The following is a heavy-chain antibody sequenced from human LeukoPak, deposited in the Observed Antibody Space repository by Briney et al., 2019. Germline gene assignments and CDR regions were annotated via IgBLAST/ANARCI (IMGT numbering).Heavy chain of an antibody. CDR1: GFTFSSAC. J-gene: IGHJ3*02. CDR3: ARDLHYASSLSDAFDI. V-gene: IGHV3-7*01. D-gene: IGHD6-13*01. Sequence: GGSLRLSCAASGFTFSSACMTWVRQAPGKGLEWVANIKQDGSKKYYVDSVKGRFTISRDNSKNSLYLQMNSLRGEDTAVYYCARDLHYASSLSDAFDIWGQGTMVTVSS. CDR2: IKQDGSKK.